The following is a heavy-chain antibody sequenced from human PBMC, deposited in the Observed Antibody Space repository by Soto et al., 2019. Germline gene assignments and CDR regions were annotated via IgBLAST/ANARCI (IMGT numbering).Heavy chain of an antibody. J-gene: IGHJ6*02. D-gene: IGHD5-18*01. CDR3: ARGAQGRPDTHTYYYYGMDV. CDR1: GYTFTSYY. CDR2: INPSGGST. Sequence: ASVKVSCKASGYTFTSYYMHWVRQAPGQGLEWMGIINPSGGSTSYAQKFQGRVTMTRDTSTSTVYMELSSLRSEDTAVYYCARGAQGRPDTHTYYYYGMDVWGQGTTVTVSS. V-gene: IGHV1-46*01.